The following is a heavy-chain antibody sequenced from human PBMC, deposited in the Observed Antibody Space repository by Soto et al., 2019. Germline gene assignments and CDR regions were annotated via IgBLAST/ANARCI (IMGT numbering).Heavy chain of an antibody. Sequence: QVQLVESGGGLVQPGRSLRLSCAASGFMFRNFGIHWVRQAPGKGLEWVAVISYDGHNKFYGDSVKGRFTISRDNSKNTVYLQMNSLSAEDTAVYYCATDIMASAVDHGEYFQHWGQGTLVTVSS. CDR3: ATDIMASAVDHGEYFQH. V-gene: IGHV3-30*03. J-gene: IGHJ1*01. D-gene: IGHD2-8*01. CDR1: GFMFRNFG. CDR2: ISYDGHNK.